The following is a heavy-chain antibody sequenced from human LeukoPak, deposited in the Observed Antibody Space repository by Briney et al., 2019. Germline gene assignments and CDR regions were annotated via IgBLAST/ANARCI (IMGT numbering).Heavy chain of an antibody. CDR2: VYYTGRT. D-gene: IGHD1-26*01. Sequence: SETLSLTCTVSGDSISSFTSSSYFWAWIRQPPGKGLEWIGNVYYTGRTYSNPSLRRRVTGSVDTSKNQFSLRLSSVTAADTAVYYCARHLLGRGADYYFFYMDVWGKGTTVTVSS. J-gene: IGHJ6*03. CDR1: GDSISSFTSSSYF. V-gene: IGHV4-39*01. CDR3: ARHLLGRGADYYFFYMDV.